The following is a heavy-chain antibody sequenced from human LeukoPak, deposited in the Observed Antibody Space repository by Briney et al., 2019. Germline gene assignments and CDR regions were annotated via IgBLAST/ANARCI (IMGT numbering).Heavy chain of an antibody. D-gene: IGHD5-24*01. V-gene: IGHV4-34*01. Sequence: PSETLSLTCAVYGGSFSGYYWSWIRQPPGKGLEWIGEINHSGSTNYNPSLKSRVTISVDTSKNQFSLKLCSVTAADTAVYYCARHAEMATITPLVYMDVWGKGTTVTISS. J-gene: IGHJ6*03. CDR1: GGSFSGYY. CDR2: INHSGST. CDR3: ARHAEMATITPLVYMDV.